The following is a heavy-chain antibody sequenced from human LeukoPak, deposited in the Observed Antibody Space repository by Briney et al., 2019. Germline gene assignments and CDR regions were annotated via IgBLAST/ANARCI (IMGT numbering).Heavy chain of an antibody. V-gene: IGHV3-23*01. CDR3: AKFVYDFWSGYAEGTDAFDI. Sequence: PGGSLRLSCAASGFTFSSYAMSWVRQAPGKGLEWVSAISGSGGSTYYADSVKGRFTISRDNSKNTLYLQMNSLRVEDTAVYYCAKFVYDFWSGYAEGTDAFDIWGQGTMVIVSS. D-gene: IGHD3-3*01. CDR1: GFTFSSYA. CDR2: ISGSGGST. J-gene: IGHJ3*02.